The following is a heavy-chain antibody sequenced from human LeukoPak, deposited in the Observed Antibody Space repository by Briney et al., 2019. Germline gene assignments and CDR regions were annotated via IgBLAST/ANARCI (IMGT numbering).Heavy chain of an antibody. CDR1: GFTFSTYV. Sequence: QPGGSLRLSCAASGFTFSTYVIHWVRQAPGKGLEWVAVISYDGSNKYYADSVKGRFTISRDNSKNTLYLQMNSLRAEDTAVYYCARGAIWELLSDFDYWGQGTLVTVSS. J-gene: IGHJ4*02. D-gene: IGHD1-26*01. CDR3: ARGAIWELLSDFDY. V-gene: IGHV3-30-3*01. CDR2: ISYDGSNK.